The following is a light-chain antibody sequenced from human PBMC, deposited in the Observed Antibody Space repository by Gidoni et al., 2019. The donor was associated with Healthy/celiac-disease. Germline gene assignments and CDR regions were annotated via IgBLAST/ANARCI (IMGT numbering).Light chain of an antibody. CDR3: SSYTSSSTSV. CDR1: SSDVGGYNY. V-gene: IGLV2-14*03. Sequence: QSALTQPASVSGSPGQSITISCTGTSSDVGGYNYVSWYQQHPGKAPKLMTYDVSNRPSGVSNRFSGSKSGNTASLTISGLQAEDEADYYCSSYTSSSTSVFGTGTKVTVL. J-gene: IGLJ1*01. CDR2: DVS.